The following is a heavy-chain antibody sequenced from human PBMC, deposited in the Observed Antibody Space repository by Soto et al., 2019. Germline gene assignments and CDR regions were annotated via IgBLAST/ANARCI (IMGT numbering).Heavy chain of an antibody. V-gene: IGHV1-18*01. CDR3: ARDKGYDFWSGYLNY. J-gene: IGHJ4*02. D-gene: IGHD3-3*01. CDR1: GYTFTSYG. Sequence: ASVKVSCKASGYTFTSYGISWVRQAPGQGLEWMGWISAYNGNTNYAQKLQGRVTMTTDTSTSTAYTELRSLRSDDTAVYYCARDKGYDFWSGYLNYWGQGTLVTVS. CDR2: ISAYNGNT.